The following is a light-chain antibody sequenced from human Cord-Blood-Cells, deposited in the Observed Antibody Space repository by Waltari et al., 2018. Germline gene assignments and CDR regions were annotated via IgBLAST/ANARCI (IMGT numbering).Light chain of an antibody. Sequence: EIVMTQSPATLSVSPGERSTPSCRASQSVSSNLAWYQQKPGQAPRLLIYGASTRATGIPARFSGIGSGTEFTLTISSLQSEDFAVYYCQQYNNWPLTFGGGTKVEIK. CDR1: QSVSSN. CDR3: QQYNNWPLT. V-gene: IGKV3D-15*01. CDR2: GAS. J-gene: IGKJ4*01.